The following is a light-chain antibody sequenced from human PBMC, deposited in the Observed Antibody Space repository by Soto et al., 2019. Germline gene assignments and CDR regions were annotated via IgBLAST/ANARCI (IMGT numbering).Light chain of an antibody. V-gene: IGKV1-39*01. J-gene: IGKJ4*01. CDR2: AAS. Sequence: DIQMTQSPSSLSASVGDRVTITCRASQSISSYLNWYQQKPGKAPKLLIYAASSLHSGVPSRFSGSGSGTAFTLNISSLQPEDFATYYCQQRYSTPPRTFGGGTKVEIK. CDR3: QQRYSTPPRT. CDR1: QSISSY.